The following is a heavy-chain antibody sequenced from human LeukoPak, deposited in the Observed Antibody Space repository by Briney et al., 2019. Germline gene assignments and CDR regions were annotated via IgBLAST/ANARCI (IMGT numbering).Heavy chain of an antibody. CDR1: GFTFSSYA. Sequence: PGGSLRLSCAASGFTFSSYAMSGVRQAPGKGLEWVSAISGSGGTTSYAASVKGRFTISRDNSKNTLYLQMNSLRAEDTAVYYCANSVAASRAAEYFQHWGQGTLVTVSS. CDR3: ANSVAASRAAEYFQH. J-gene: IGHJ1*01. CDR2: ISGSGGTT. D-gene: IGHD6-19*01. V-gene: IGHV3-23*01.